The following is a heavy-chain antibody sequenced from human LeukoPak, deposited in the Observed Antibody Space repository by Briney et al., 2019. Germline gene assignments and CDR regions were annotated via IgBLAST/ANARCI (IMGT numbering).Heavy chain of an antibody. D-gene: IGHD4-17*01. CDR3: ARGPLTVTRGFDP. CDR2: IHTSGST. V-gene: IGHV4-4*07. Sequence: SETLSLTCTVSGGSINIYYWSWIRQPAEKGLEWIGRIHTSGSTNYNPSLKSRVTMSVDTSKNQFSLKLSSVTAADTAIYYCARGPLTVTRGFDPWGQGTLVTVSS. CDR1: GGSINIYY. J-gene: IGHJ5*02.